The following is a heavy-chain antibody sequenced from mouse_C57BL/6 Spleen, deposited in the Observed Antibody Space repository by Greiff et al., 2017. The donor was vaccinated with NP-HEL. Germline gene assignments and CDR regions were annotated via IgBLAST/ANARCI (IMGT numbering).Heavy chain of an antibody. CDR2: INPSNGGT. J-gene: IGHJ4*01. CDR1: GYTFTSYW. V-gene: IGHV1-53*01. CDR3: ARSPTLGYAMDY. Sequence: VQLQQPGTELVKPGASVKLSCKASGYTFTSYWMHWVKQRPGQGIEWIGNINPSNGGTNYNEKFKSKATLTVDKSSSTAYMQLSSLTSEDSAVYYCARSPTLGYAMDYWGQGTSVTVSS.